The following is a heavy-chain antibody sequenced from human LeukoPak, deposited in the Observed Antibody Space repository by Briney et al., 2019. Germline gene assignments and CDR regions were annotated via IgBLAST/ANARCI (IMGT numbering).Heavy chain of an antibody. CDR3: EKECLQFGEPDYGMDV. CDR2: ISYDGSNK. CDR1: GFTFSSYG. J-gene: IGHJ6*02. D-gene: IGHD3-10*01. V-gene: IGHV3-30*18. Sequence: PGGSLRLSCAASGFTFSSYGMHWVRQAPGKGLEWVAVISYDGSNKYYADSVKGRFTISRDNSKNTLYLQMNSLRAEDTAVYYCEKECLQFGEPDYGMDVWGQGTTVTVSS.